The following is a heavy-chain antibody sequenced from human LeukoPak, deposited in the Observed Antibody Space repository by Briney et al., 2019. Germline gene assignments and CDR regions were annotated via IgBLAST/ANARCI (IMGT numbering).Heavy chain of an antibody. V-gene: IGHV1-24*01. J-gene: IGHJ4*02. D-gene: IGHD3-10*01. CDR2: FDPEDGET. Sequence: GASVKVSCKVSGYTLTELSMRWVRQAPGKGLEWMGGFDPEDGETIYAQKFQDRVTMTEDTSTDTAYMELSSLRSEDTAVYYCATDPVWFGELLFDYWGQGTLVTVPS. CDR3: ATDPVWFGELLFDY. CDR1: GYTLTELS.